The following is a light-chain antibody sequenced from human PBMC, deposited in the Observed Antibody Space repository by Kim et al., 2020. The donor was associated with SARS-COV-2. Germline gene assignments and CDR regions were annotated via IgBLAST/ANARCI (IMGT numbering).Light chain of an antibody. CDR1: QSVTVR. CDR2: DTS. J-gene: IGKJ4*01. V-gene: IGKV3-11*01. CDR3: QQRRSWPLT. Sequence: LSPGERPTHPCRASQSVTVRVSWYQQRPGQAPRLLIYDTSNRATGIPARFSGSGSGTDFTLTISSLEPEDFAVYYCQQRRSWPLTFGGGTKVDIK.